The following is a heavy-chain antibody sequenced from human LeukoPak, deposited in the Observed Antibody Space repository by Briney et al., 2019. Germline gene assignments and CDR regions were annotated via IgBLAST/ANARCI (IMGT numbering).Heavy chain of an antibody. CDR3: ARDMDGMGSMDV. CDR1: GDTFSSYT. Sequence: SVKVSCKASGDTFSSYTISWVRQAPGQGLEWMGRIIPVLGRANYAQKFQGRVTITADESTSTAYMELSSLRSEDTAVYYCARDMDGMGSMDVWGKGTTVTVSS. J-gene: IGHJ6*04. D-gene: IGHD1-26*01. CDR2: IIPVLGRA. V-gene: IGHV1-69*08.